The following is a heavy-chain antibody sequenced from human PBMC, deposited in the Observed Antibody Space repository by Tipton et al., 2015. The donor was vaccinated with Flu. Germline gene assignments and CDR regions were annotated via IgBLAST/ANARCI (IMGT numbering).Heavy chain of an antibody. CDR1: GASISSGGSH. CDR2: FFYTGST. CDR3: ARDTRHDILTGSPNNHYYGMDV. J-gene: IGHJ6*02. D-gene: IGHD3-9*01. Sequence: TLSLTCSVSGASISSGGSHWSWIRQHPGKGLEWIGYFFYTGSTYYNPSPKSRITISADTSKNQFSLRVTSVTAADTAVYYCARDTRHDILTGSPNNHYYGMDVWGPGATVTVSS. V-gene: IGHV4-31*03.